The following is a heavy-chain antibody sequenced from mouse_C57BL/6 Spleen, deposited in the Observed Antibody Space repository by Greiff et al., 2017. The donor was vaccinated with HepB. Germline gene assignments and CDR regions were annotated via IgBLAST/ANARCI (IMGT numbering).Heavy chain of an antibody. CDR3: ARRIYDGYPSWFAY. D-gene: IGHD2-3*01. Sequence: EVQLVESGGGLVKPGGSLKLSCAASGFTFSSYTMSWVRQTPEKRLEWVATISGGGGNTYYPDSVKGRFTISRDNAKNTLYLQMSSLRSEDTALYYWARRIYDGYPSWFAYWGQGTLVTVSA. J-gene: IGHJ3*01. CDR2: ISGGGGNT. CDR1: GFTFSSYT. V-gene: IGHV5-9*01.